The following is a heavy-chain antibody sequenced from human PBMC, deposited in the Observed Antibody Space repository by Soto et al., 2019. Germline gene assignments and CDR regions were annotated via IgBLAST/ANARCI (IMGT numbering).Heavy chain of an antibody. J-gene: IGHJ4*02. CDR3: ARGSRATYYYDSSGYYSYY. CDR1: GGTFSSYS. Sequence: SVKVSCNASGGTFSSYSISWVRQAPGQGLEWMGGIIPIFGTANYAQKFQGRVTITADESTSTAYMELSSLRSEDTAVYYCARGSRATYYYDSSGYYSYYWGQGTLVTVSS. CDR2: IIPIFGTA. D-gene: IGHD3-22*01. V-gene: IGHV1-69*13.